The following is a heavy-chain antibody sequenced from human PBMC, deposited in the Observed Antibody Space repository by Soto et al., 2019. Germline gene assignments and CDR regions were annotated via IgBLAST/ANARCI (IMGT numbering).Heavy chain of an antibody. CDR1: GGSIRNYA. CDR2: ITPVSGST. V-gene: IGHV1-69*01. CDR3: AKDLSTSGYHYGMDV. Sequence: QVQLVQSGAEMKKPGSSVKVSCKASGGSIRNYAVSWVRQAPGQGLEWMGGITPVSGSTQYAQKFQDRVTITADESTGTVYMELSSLRSEDTAVYYCAKDLSTSGYHYGMDVWGQGTTVTVSS. J-gene: IGHJ6*02.